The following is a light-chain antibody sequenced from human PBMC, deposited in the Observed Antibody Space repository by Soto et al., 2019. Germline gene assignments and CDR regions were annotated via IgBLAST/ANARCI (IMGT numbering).Light chain of an antibody. CDR3: QSYDNSLSYSV. V-gene: IGLV2-11*01. Sequence: QSALTQPRSVSGSPGQSVTISCTGTSSDVGGYNYVSWYQQHPGKAPKLMIYDVSKRPSGVPDRFSGSKSGNTASLTISGLQAEDEADYYCQSYDNSLSYSVFGGGTKLTVL. CDR1: SSDVGGYNY. J-gene: IGLJ3*02. CDR2: DVS.